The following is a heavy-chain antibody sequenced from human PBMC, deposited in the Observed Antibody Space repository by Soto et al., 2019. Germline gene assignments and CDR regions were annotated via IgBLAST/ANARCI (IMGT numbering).Heavy chain of an antibody. V-gene: IGHV3-48*02. CDR1: GFTFSSYS. J-gene: IGHJ6*02. CDR2: ISSRSSTL. Sequence: EVQLVESGGGLVQPGGSLRLSCAASGFTFSSYSMNWVRQAPGKGLEWVSYISSRSSTLYYADAVKGRVTISRDNAKNSLYLQMNRLRDEDTTVYYCARMDQQQVRNYYGMDVWGQGTTVTVSS. D-gene: IGHD6-13*01. CDR3: ARMDQQQVRNYYGMDV.